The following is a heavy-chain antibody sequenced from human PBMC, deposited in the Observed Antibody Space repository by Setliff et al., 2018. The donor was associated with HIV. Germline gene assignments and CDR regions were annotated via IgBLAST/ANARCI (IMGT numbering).Heavy chain of an antibody. Sequence: SETLSLTCIVSGGSISDYYWSWIRQPAGKGLEWIGRIYTSGITNYNPSLKSRLTMSVVTSKNQFSLKLNSVTAADTAVYYCARVAGSSWPFDYWGQGTLVTVSS. CDR2: IYTSGIT. V-gene: IGHV4-4*07. CDR3: ARVAGSSWPFDY. CDR1: GGSISDYY. D-gene: IGHD6-13*01. J-gene: IGHJ4*02.